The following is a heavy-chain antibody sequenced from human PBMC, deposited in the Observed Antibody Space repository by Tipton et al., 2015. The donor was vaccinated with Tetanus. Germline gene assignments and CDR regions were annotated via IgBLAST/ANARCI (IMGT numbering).Heavy chain of an antibody. J-gene: IGHJ4*02. D-gene: IGHD5-12*01. Sequence: LRLSCTVSGGSISTGGYSWNWIRQLPGKGLEWIGYIYDSGNTHYNPSLKSRVTISIDGPKTQFSLKLTSVTAADPAVYYCARNHPPRGYPYGGFHSWGQGTLVTVSS. CDR3: ARNHPPRGYPYGGFHS. V-gene: IGHV4-31*02. CDR2: IYDSGNT. CDR1: GGSISTGGYS.